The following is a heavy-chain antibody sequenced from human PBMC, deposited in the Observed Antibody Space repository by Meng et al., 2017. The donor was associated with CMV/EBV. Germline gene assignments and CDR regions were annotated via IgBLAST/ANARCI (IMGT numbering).Heavy chain of an antibody. D-gene: IGHD5-24*01. CDR3: ANGFRVGPYYYYGMDV. Sequence: GESLKISCAASGFTISSYAMSWVRPAPGKGLGWVSAISGSGGRTYYADSVKGRFTISRDNSKNTLYLQMNSRRAEDTAVYYCANGFRVGPYYYYGMDVWGQGTTVTVSS. CDR1: GFTISSYA. CDR2: ISGSGGRT. J-gene: IGHJ6*02. V-gene: IGHV3-23*01.